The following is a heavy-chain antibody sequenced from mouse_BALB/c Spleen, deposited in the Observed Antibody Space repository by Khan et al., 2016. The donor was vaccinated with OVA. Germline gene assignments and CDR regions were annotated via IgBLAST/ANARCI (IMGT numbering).Heavy chain of an antibody. D-gene: IGHD1-1*01. V-gene: IGHV4-1*02. J-gene: IGHJ2*01. Sequence: EVKLLESGGGLVQPGGSLKLSCAASGFAFSRYWMSWVRQAPGKGLEWIGEINPDSSTINYTPSLKDKFIISRDNAKNTLYLQMSKVRSEDTALYYCARLYYYGYFDYWGQGTTLTVSS. CDR3: ARLYYYGYFDY. CDR1: GFAFSRYW. CDR2: INPDSSTI.